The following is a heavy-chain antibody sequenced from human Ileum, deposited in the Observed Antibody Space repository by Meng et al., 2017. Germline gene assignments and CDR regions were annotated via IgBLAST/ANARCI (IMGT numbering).Heavy chain of an antibody. Sequence: QGWLQWSGPGLVTPSATLSLTRVGSCDPISSGNWWNWVRQSPGKGLEWIGEIFHGGTTNYNPSLKNRVTLLMDKSKNQFSLQLTSVTAADTAVFYCARGIGDIRVGFDYWGQGILVTVSS. D-gene: IGHD5-12*01. CDR2: IFHGGTT. J-gene: IGHJ4*02. CDR1: CDPISSGNW. V-gene: IGHV4-4*02. CDR3: ARGIGDIRVGFDY.